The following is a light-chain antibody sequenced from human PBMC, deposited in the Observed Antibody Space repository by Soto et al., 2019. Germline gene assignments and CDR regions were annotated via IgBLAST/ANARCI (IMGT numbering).Light chain of an antibody. V-gene: IGKV3-11*01. CDR3: QQRSNWPRT. Sequence: EIVLTQSPAPLSLSPGERATLSCRASQSVSSYLAWYQQKPGQAPRLLIYDASNSATGIPARFSGSGSGTDFTLTISILEPEDFAVYYCQQRSNWPRTFGQGTKVEIK. CDR1: QSVSSY. CDR2: DAS. J-gene: IGKJ1*01.